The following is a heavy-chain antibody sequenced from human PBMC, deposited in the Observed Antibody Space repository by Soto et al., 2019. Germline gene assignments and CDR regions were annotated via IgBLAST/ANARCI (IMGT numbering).Heavy chain of an antibody. V-gene: IGHV3-23*01. Sequence: EVQLLESGGGLVQPGGSLRLSCAASGFTFSNYAMSWVRQAPGKGLEWVSAISGSGGSTYYADSVKGRFTISRDNSKNTLYLQMNSLRAEDTAVYYCAKDSPTQLLWFGELISLYGMDVWGQGTTVTVSS. D-gene: IGHD3-10*01. J-gene: IGHJ6*02. CDR1: GFTFSNYA. CDR2: ISGSGGST. CDR3: AKDSPTQLLWFGELISLYGMDV.